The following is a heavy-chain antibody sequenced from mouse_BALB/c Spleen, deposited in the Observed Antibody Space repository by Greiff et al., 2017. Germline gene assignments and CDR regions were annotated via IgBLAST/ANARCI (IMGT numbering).Heavy chain of an antibody. CDR3: APYYYGSIAY. CDR2: ISYDGSN. CDR1: GYSITSGYY. V-gene: IGHV3-6*02. J-gene: IGHJ3*01. Sequence: EVQLQQSGPGLVKPSQSLSLTCSVTGYSITSGYYWNWIRQFPGNKLEWMGYISYDGSNNYNPSLKNRISITRDTSKNQFFLKLNSVTTEDTATYYCAPYYYGSIAYWGQGTLVTVSA. D-gene: IGHD1-1*01.